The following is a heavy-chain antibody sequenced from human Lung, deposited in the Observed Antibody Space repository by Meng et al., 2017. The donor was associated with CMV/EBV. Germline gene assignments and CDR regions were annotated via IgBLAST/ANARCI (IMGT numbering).Heavy chain of an antibody. CDR2: MNSDGSNI. J-gene: IGHJ4*02. CDR1: GFTFGDYA. Sequence: GESLKISCAASGFTFGDYAMSWVRQAPGKGPEWVSRMNSDGSNINYADSVRGRFTISRDNAKNTLYLQMNSLRAEDTAVYYCVRGGSFYYYDTSAYYLFDYWGQGXLVTVSS. CDR3: VRGGSFYYYDTSAYYLFDY. D-gene: IGHD3-22*01. V-gene: IGHV3-74*01.